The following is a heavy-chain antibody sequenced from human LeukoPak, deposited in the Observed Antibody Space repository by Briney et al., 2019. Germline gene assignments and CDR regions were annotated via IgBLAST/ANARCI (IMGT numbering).Heavy chain of an antibody. V-gene: IGHV4-31*03. CDR3: ARRIAAAGTFDY. D-gene: IGHD6-13*01. J-gene: IGHJ4*02. CDR1: GGSISSGGYY. Sequence: SETLSLTCTVSGGSISSGGYYWSWIRQHPGKGLEWIGYIYYSGSTYYNPSLKSRVTISVDTSKNQFSLKLSSVTAADTAVYYCARRIAAAGTFDYWGQGTLVTVSS. CDR2: IYYSGST.